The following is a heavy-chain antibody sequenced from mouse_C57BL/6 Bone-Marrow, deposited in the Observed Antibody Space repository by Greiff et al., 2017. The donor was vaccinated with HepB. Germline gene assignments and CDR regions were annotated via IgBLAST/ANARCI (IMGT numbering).Heavy chain of an antibody. Sequence: VKVVESGAELVKPGASVKISCKASGYAFSSYWMNWVKQRPGKGLEWIGQIYPGDGDTNYNGKFKGKATLTADKSSSTAYMQLSSLTSEDSAVYFCARGATVVAKPSYWYFDVWGTGTTVTVSS. CDR3: ARGATVVAKPSYWYFDV. CDR2: IYPGDGDT. J-gene: IGHJ1*03. V-gene: IGHV1-80*01. CDR1: GYAFSSYW. D-gene: IGHD1-1*01.